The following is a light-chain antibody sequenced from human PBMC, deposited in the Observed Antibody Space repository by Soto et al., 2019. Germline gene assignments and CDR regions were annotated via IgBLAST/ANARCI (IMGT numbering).Light chain of an antibody. V-gene: IGLV1-40*01. Sequence: QSVLTQPPSVSGAPRQRVTISRTGSSSHIGAGYDVHWYQQLPGTAPKLLIYGNSNRPSGVPDRFSGSKSGTSASLAITGLQAEDEADYYCQSYDSSLSVVFGGGTQLTVL. CDR2: GNS. J-gene: IGLJ2*01. CDR3: QSYDSSLSVV. CDR1: SSHIGAGYD.